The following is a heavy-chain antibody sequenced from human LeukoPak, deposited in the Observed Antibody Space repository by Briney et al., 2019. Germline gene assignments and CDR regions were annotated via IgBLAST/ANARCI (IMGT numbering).Heavy chain of an antibody. CDR1: GFTFSTYG. V-gene: IGHV3-33*01. CDR2: IWYDVSNK. J-gene: IGHJ3*02. Sequence: GGSLRLSCAASGFTFSTYGMHWVRQAPGKGLERVAFIWYDVSNKYYADSVKGRFTISRDNSKNTLSLQMNSLRAEDTAVYYCAREVTNDAFDIWGQGTKVTVSS. D-gene: IGHD4-17*01. CDR3: AREVTNDAFDI.